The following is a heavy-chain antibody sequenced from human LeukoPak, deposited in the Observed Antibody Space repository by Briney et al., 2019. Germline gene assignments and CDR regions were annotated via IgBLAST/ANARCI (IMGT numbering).Heavy chain of an antibody. CDR1: GYTFTGYY. Sequence: ASVKVSCKASGYTFTGYYMHWVRQAPGQGLEWMGWINPNSGGTNYAQKFQGRVTMTRDTSISTAYMELSRLRSDDTAVYYCARGHSRDIVVVPAAISHYWGQGTLVTVSS. CDR2: INPNSGGT. V-gene: IGHV1-2*02. D-gene: IGHD2-2*02. CDR3: ARGHSRDIVVVPAAISHY. J-gene: IGHJ4*02.